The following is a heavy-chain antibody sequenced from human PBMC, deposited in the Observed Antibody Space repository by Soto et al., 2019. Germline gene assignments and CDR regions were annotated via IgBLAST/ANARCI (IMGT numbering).Heavy chain of an antibody. Sequence: SETLSLTCTVSGGSISGSPYHWGWIRQPPGKGLQWIGSIGDDGRDYYNPSLTGRATLFVDTSKNHFSLNLNSVTAADTAVYYCAIIPPIEVAGPDYWGQGTLVTVSS. CDR3: AIIPPIEVAGPDY. D-gene: IGHD6-19*01. J-gene: IGHJ4*02. V-gene: IGHV4-39*02. CDR2: IGDDGRD. CDR1: GGSISGSPYH.